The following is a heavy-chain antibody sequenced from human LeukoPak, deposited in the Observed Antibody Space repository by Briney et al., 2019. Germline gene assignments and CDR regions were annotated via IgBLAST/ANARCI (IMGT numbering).Heavy chain of an antibody. V-gene: IGHV1-8*01. CDR1: GYTFTAYD. CDR2: MNADTGDT. CDR3: TRGSLSGSSRDD. Sequence: ASVRVSCKASGYTFTAYDINWVRPATGQGLERMGWMNADTGDTGYAQRFQGRVIMTRNTSIDPAYMELSGLGSEDPAVYYCTRGSLSGSSRDDWGQGALVSVSS. D-gene: IGHD1-26*01. J-gene: IGHJ4*02.